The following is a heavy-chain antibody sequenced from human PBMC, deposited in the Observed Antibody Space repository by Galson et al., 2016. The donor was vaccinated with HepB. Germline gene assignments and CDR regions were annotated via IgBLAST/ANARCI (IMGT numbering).Heavy chain of an antibody. CDR2: ISSDGVYT. V-gene: IGHV3-21*01. J-gene: IGHJ4*02. CDR3: ARDYFCVGASCRGERGRFDY. D-gene: IGHD2-21*01. CDR1: GFTFRDFP. Sequence: SLRLSCAASGFTFRDFPMVWVRQAPGQGLEWVSSISSDGVYTYYADSLKGRFSISRDNAKNSLFLQMSSLRAEDTAMYYCARDYFCVGASCRGERGRFDYRGQGALVTVSS.